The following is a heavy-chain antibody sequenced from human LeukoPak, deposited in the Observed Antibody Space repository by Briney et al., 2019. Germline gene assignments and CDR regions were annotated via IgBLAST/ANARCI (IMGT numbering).Heavy chain of an antibody. CDR2: IYSGGST. CDR3: ARIKSSSWDAFDI. CDR1: GLTVSVNY. D-gene: IGHD6-13*01. J-gene: IGHJ3*02. Sequence: GGSLRLSCEASGLTVSVNYMSWVRQAPGKGLEWVSVIYSGGSTYYADSVKGRFTISRDNSKNTLYLQMNSLRADDTAVYYCARIKSSSWDAFDIWGLGTMVTVSS. V-gene: IGHV3-53*01.